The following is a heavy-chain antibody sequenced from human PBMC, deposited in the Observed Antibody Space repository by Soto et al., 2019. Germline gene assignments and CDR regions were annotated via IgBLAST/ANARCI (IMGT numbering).Heavy chain of an antibody. Sequence: QVQLVQSGAEVKKPGSSVKVSCKASGGTFSSYTISWVRQAPGQGLEWMGRIIPIRGMANYAQKFQGRVTITADKSTSTTYMELSSLRSEDTAVYYCARAGQQHWNYYMDVWGKGTTVTVSS. J-gene: IGHJ6*03. CDR1: GGTFSSYT. CDR3: ARAGQQHWNYYMDV. CDR2: IIPIRGMA. D-gene: IGHD6-13*01. V-gene: IGHV1-69*02.